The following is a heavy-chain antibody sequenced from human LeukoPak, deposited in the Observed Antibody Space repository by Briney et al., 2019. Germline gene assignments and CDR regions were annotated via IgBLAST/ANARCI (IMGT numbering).Heavy chain of an antibody. CDR2: IYQNGNI. CDR1: GGSISSGGYS. J-gene: IGHJ4*02. V-gene: IGHV4-30-2*01. D-gene: IGHD6-13*01. Sequence: SQTLSLTCAVSGGSISSGGYSWSWIRQPPGKGLEWIGYIYQNGNIYYNPSLKSRVTISVDRSKNQFSLNLSSVTAADTAVYYCGRGGIAAAASGIDYWGQGTLVAVSS. CDR3: GRGGIAAAASGIDY.